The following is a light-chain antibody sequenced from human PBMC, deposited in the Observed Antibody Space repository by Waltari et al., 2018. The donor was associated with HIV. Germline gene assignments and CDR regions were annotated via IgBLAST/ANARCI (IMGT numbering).Light chain of an antibody. V-gene: IGLV2-11*01. Sequence: QSALTQPRSVSGSLGQSATIPCTGTSRDIGGYNYVSWYQQPPGKAPKVIIYDVTKRPSGVPDRFSGSKSGKTASLTISGLQAEDEADYYCCSYVNTYTLIFGGGTELTVL. J-gene: IGLJ2*01. CDR3: CSYVNTYTLI. CDR2: DVT. CDR1: SRDIGGYNY.